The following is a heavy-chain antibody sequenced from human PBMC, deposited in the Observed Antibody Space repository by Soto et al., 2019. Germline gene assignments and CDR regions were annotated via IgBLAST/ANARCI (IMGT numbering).Heavy chain of an antibody. V-gene: IGHV5-51*01. CDR1: GYSFTTNW. CDR3: AKTRGYSYGSLPPDFDY. D-gene: IGHD5-18*01. J-gene: IGHJ4*02. Sequence: GESLKISCEGSGYSFTTNWIAWVRQMPGKGLEWMGIIYPGDSDTRYSPSFQGQVSISADKSNNTAYLQWTSLKASDTAMYYCAKTRGYSYGSLPPDFDYWGQGTLVTVSS. CDR2: IYPGDSDT.